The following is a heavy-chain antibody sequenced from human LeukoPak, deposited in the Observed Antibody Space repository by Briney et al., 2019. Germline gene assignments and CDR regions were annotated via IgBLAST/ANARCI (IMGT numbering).Heavy chain of an antibody. D-gene: IGHD6-19*01. CDR2: ISSSGSTI. CDR1: GFTFSSYE. J-gene: IGHJ6*04. Sequence: PGGSLGLSCAASGFTFSSYEMNWVRQAPGKGLEWVSYISSSGSTIYYADSVKGRFTISRDNAKNSLYLQMNSLRAEDTAVYYCARVGWSSSGWYDYYYGMDVWGKGTTVTVSS. V-gene: IGHV3-48*03. CDR3: ARVGWSSSGWYDYYYGMDV.